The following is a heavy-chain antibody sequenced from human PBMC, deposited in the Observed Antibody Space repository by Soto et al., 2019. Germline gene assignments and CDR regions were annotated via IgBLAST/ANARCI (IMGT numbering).Heavy chain of an antibody. V-gene: IGHV3-48*03. J-gene: IGHJ6*02. Sequence: VQLVGSGGGVVQPGRSLRLACAVSGFTVSTYGRHWVRQAPGKGREWLSYISRTDSSKYYAGSVKGRFTISVDSAKRSVYLQMNSLRADDTAVYYCARDLYGLDVWGQGTTVIVSS. CDR1: GFTVSTYG. CDR2: ISRTDSSK. CDR3: ARDLYGLDV.